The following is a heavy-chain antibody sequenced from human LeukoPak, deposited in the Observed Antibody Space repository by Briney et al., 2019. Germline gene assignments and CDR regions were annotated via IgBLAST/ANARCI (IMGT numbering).Heavy chain of an antibody. V-gene: IGHV3-23*01. J-gene: IGHJ4*02. CDR3: AKLKGVDYDFWSGLIGY. D-gene: IGHD3-3*01. Sequence: PGGSLRLSCAASGLTFRSYAMSWVRQAPGKGLEWVSGISGSGDSTYYADSVKGRFTISRDNSKNTLYLQMNSLRVEDTAVYYCAKLKGVDYDFWSGLIGYWGQGTLVTVSS. CDR2: ISGSGDST. CDR1: GLTFRSYA.